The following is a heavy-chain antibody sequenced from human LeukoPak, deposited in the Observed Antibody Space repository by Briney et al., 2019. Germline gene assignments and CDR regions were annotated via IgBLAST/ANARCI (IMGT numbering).Heavy chain of an antibody. V-gene: IGHV3-21*01. J-gene: IGHJ3*02. D-gene: IGHD3-3*01. CDR3: AREGSGAVVGAFDI. CDR2: ISSSSSYI. Sequence: GGPLRLSCAASGFTFSSYSMNWVRQAPGKGLEWVSSISSSSSYIYYADSVKGRFTISRDNAKNSLYLQMNSLRAEDTAVYYCAREGSGAVVGAFDIWGQGTMVTVSS. CDR1: GFTFSSYS.